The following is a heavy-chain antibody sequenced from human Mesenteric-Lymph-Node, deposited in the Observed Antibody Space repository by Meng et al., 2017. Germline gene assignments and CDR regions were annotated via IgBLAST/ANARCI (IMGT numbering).Heavy chain of an antibody. CDR2: INHSGST. CDR3: ARGGSSWRYCSGGSCYSPFDY. V-gene: IGHV4-34*01. Sequence: GSLRLSCAVYGGSFSGYYWSWIRQPPGKGLEWIGEINHSGSTNYNPSLKSRVTISVDTSKNQFSLKLSSVTAADTAVYYCARGGSSWRYCSGGSCYSPFDYWGQGTQVTVSS. D-gene: IGHD2-15*01. J-gene: IGHJ4*02. CDR1: GGSFSGYY.